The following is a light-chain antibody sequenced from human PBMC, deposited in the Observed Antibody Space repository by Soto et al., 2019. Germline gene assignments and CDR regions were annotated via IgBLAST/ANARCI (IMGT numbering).Light chain of an antibody. CDR1: QSISSW. Sequence: DIQMTQSPSTLSASVGDRVTITCRASQSISSWLAWYQQKPGKAPKLLIYDASSLESGVPSRFSGSGSGTEFTLTISSLQPDDFATYYCQQYNSYSYTFGQATKLDIK. CDR3: QQYNSYSYT. J-gene: IGKJ2*01. V-gene: IGKV1-5*01. CDR2: DAS.